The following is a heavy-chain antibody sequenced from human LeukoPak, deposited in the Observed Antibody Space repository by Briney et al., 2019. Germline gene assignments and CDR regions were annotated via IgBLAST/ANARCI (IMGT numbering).Heavy chain of an antibody. D-gene: IGHD5-18*01. CDR3: ARARQYSYGIFDY. J-gene: IGHJ4*02. V-gene: IGHV1-69*13. Sequence: SVKVSCKASGGTFSSYAISWVRQAPGQGLEWMGGIIPIFGTANCAQKFQGRVTITADESTSTAYMELSSLRSEDTAVYYCARARQYSYGIFDYWGQGTLVTVSS. CDR1: GGTFSSYA. CDR2: IIPIFGTA.